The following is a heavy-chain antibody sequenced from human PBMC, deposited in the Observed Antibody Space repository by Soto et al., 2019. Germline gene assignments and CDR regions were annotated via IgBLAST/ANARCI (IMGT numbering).Heavy chain of an antibody. Sequence: SLRLSCAASGFTFSSYSMNWVRQAPGKGLEWVSYISSSSSTIYYADSVKGRFTISRDNAKNSLYLQMNSLRAEDTAVYPERIAQIGWFDPWGQGTLVTVSS. J-gene: IGHJ5*02. CDR1: GFTFSSYS. CDR3: RIAQIGWFDP. V-gene: IGHV3-48*01. D-gene: IGHD6-13*01. CDR2: ISSSSSTI.